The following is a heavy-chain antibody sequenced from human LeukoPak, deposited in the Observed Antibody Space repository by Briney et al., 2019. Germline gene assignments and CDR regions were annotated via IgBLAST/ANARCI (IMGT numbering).Heavy chain of an antibody. CDR3: ARGRLAAAPYFDY. V-gene: IGHV4-59*01. Sequence: PSETLSLTCSVSGGSISSYYWTWTRQSPGKELEWIGYIFYSGSTNYNPSLKSRVTISIDTSKNQFSLKLSSVTAADTAVYYCARGRLAAAPYFDYWGEGTLVTVSS. CDR1: GGSISSYY. D-gene: IGHD6-13*01. J-gene: IGHJ4*02. CDR2: IFYSGST.